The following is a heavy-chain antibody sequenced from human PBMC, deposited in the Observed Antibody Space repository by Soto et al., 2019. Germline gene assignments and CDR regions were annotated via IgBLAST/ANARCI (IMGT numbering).Heavy chain of an antibody. J-gene: IGHJ5*02. Sequence: SETLSLTCTVSGGSISSYYWSWIRQPPGKGLEWIGYIYYSGSTNYNPSLKSRVTISVDTSKNQFSLKLSSVTAADTAVYYCARDLDYDFWRFDPWGQGTLVTVSS. D-gene: IGHD3-3*01. CDR3: ARDLDYDFWRFDP. CDR2: IYYSGST. CDR1: GGSISSYY. V-gene: IGHV4-59*01.